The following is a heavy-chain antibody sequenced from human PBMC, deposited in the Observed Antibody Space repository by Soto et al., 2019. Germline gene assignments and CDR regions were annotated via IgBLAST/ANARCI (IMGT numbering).Heavy chain of an antibody. J-gene: IGHJ4*02. CDR3: ARESEDLTSNFDY. Sequence: EVQLVESGGGLVKPGGSLRLSCAASGFTFTRYSMNWVRQAPGKGLEWLSSISSTTNYIYYGDSMKGRFTISRDNAKNSLYLEMNSLRAEDTAVYYGARESEDLTSNFDYWGQGTLVTVSS. CDR1: GFTFTRYS. CDR2: ISSTTNYI. V-gene: IGHV3-21*06.